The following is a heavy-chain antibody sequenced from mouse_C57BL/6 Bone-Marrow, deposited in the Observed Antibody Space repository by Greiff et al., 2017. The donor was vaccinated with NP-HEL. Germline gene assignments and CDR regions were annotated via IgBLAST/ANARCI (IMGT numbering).Heavy chain of an antibody. D-gene: IGHD1-1*01. CDR3: ARDGSGMGWFAD. V-gene: IGHV1-53*01. CDR1: GYTFTSYW. CDR2: IDPGSGDT. J-gene: IGHJ3*01. Sequence: QVQLQQPGAELVKPGASVKLSCKASGYTFTSYWMHWVKQRPGQGLEWIGKIDPGSGDTHYNEKFKDKATLTVDKSSSTAYMPLSSLTSEDSAVYYCARDGSGMGWFADWGKGTLVTVSA.